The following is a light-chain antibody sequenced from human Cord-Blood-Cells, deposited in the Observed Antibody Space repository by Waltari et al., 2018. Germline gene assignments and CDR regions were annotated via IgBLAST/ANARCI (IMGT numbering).Light chain of an antibody. J-gene: IGLJ3*02. CDR2: EGS. V-gene: IGLV2-23*01. CDR1: SSDVGSYNL. CDR3: CSYAGSSTLV. Sequence: QSALTQPASVSGSPGQSITLSCTGTSSDVGSYNLVPWYQQHPGKPPKRLIYEGSKRPSGVSNRFSGSKSGNTASLKISGRQAEDEADYYCCSYAGSSTLVFGGGTKLTVL.